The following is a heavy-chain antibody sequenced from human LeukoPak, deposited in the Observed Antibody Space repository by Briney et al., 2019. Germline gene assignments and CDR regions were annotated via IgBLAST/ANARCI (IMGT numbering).Heavy chain of an antibody. CDR1: GFTFSSYS. V-gene: IGHV3-21*01. CDR3: ARDYGWGTYNYYDSTSYMDV. J-gene: IGHJ6*03. Sequence: GGSLRLSCAASGFTFSSYSMNWVRQAPGKGLEWVSSISSSSSYIYYADSVKGRFTISRDNAKNSLYLQMNSLRAEDTAVYYCARDYGWGTYNYYDSTSYMDVWGKGTTVTVSS. D-gene: IGHD3-22*01. CDR2: ISSSSSYI.